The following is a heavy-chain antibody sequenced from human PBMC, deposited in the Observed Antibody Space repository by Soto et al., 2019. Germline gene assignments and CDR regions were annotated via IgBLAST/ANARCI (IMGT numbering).Heavy chain of an antibody. CDR2: IYYSGST. CDR3: ARGYYDILTLTGSYKESYYHGMDV. V-gene: IGHV4-39*01. J-gene: IGHJ6*02. D-gene: IGHD3-9*01. CDR1: GGLIRRGANY. Sequence: PSQNRRVRSTGSGGLIRRGANYGCCLRLETGKGLEWIGSIYYSGSTFYNPSLKSRVTISVDTSKNQFSLKLSSVTAADTAVYYCARGYYDILTLTGSYKESYYHGMDVWGQGTTVT.